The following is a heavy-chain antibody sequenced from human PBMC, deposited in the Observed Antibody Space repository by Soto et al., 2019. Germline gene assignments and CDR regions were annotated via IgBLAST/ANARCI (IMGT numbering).Heavy chain of an antibody. CDR3: ARGRLRYYGSGSYWGDS. Sequence: QVQLQESGPGLVKPSETLSLTCTVSGGSISSYYWCWIRQPPGKGLEWFGYIYYSGSTNYNPSLRRPVTRSVETSHNQFALQLSSATAEATAVYYWARGRLRYYGSGSYWGDSWGQGPLVTVSS. V-gene: IGHV4-59*01. J-gene: IGHJ4*02. CDR1: GGSISSYY. D-gene: IGHD3-10*01. CDR2: IYYSGST.